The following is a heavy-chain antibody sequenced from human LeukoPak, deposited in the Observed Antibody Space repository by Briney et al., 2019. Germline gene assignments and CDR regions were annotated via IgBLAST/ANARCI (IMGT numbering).Heavy chain of an antibody. CDR3: AREGPMTRSGSYDY. CDR1: GFTFSSYA. CDR2: SNGDGSDT. V-gene: IGHV3-74*01. Sequence: GGSLRLSCAASGFTFSSYAMSWVRQAPGKGLVWVSRSNGDGSDTTYADSVKGRFTISRDNAKNSLYLQMNSLRAEDTAVYYCAREGPMTRSGSYDYWGRGTLVTVSS. D-gene: IGHD1-26*01. J-gene: IGHJ4*02.